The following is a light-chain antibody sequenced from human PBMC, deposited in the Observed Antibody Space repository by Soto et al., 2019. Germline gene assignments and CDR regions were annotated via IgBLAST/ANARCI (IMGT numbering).Light chain of an antibody. Sequence: DIQMTQSPSTLSASAGDRVTITCRASQSITTWLAWYQQKAGKAPKLLMYDVSTLESGVPSRFSGSGSGTEFTLTISSLQPDDFATYYCQQYNSYSRTFGQGTKVDIK. J-gene: IGKJ1*01. V-gene: IGKV1-5*01. CDR3: QQYNSYSRT. CDR1: QSITTW. CDR2: DVS.